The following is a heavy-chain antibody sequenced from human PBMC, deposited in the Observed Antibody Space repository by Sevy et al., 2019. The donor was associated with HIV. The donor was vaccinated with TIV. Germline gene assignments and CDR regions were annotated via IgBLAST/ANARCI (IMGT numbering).Heavy chain of an antibody. CDR1: GSTLTRLA. V-gene: IGHV1-18*01. Sequence: ASVKVSCKVSGSTLTRLAIHWVRQAPGQGLEWMGWVTPYNGNKKYAEKLQGRVSMTTDTSTSTGYMELRSLRSDDTAVYYCARCLGGLRPWEYNWFDPWGQGTLVTVSS. D-gene: IGHD1-26*01. J-gene: IGHJ5*02. CDR3: ARCLGGLRPWEYNWFDP. CDR2: VTPYNGNK.